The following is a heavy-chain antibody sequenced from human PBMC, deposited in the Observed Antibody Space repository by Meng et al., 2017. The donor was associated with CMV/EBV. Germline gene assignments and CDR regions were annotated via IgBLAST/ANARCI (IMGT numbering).Heavy chain of an antibody. CDR1: GGLSSAYY. Sequence: GSLRLSCGVFGGLSSAYYWHWIRQSPGKGLEWIGAVSRSGSVTYSPSLKSRVTISADMSTNQLFLKLRSATAADTAVYYCASSSSVVVVADEGYWGQGTLVTVSS. CDR2: VSRSGSV. J-gene: IGHJ4*02. CDR3: ASSSSVVVVADEGY. D-gene: IGHD2-15*01. V-gene: IGHV4-34*01.